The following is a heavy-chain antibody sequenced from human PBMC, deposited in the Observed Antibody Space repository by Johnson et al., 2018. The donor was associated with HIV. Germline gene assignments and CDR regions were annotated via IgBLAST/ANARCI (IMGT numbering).Heavy chain of an antibody. J-gene: IGHJ3*02. V-gene: IGHV3-48*01. D-gene: IGHD1-7*01. Sequence: VQLVESGGGLVQPGGSLRLSCAASGFTFDDYGMSWIRQAPGKGLEWVSYISGSGLTMYYADSVKGRFTISRDNSKNTLYLQMNSLRAEDTAVYYCARDRAWNYEGAFDIWGQGTMVTVSS. CDR2: ISGSGLTM. CDR1: GFTFDDYG. CDR3: ARDRAWNYEGAFDI.